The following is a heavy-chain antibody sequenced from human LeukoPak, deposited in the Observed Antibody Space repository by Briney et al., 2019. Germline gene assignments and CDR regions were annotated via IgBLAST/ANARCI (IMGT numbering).Heavy chain of an antibody. J-gene: IGHJ4*02. Sequence: PGGSLTLSCAASRVTASSNGMSWVRQAPGKGLEWVSVLYSGGSTDYADSVKGRFTISRDNSKNTLYLQMNSLRAEDTAVYYCARGLSGAGYCDYSGQG. CDR1: RVTASSNG. V-gene: IGHV3-53*01. D-gene: IGHD6-13*01. CDR3: ARGLSGAGYCDY. CDR2: LYSGGST.